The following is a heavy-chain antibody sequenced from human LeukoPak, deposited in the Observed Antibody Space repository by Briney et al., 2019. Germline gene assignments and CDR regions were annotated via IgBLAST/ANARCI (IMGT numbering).Heavy chain of an antibody. CDR2: VHNSGST. J-gene: IGHJ4*02. CDR3: ARGSTIFGVVRHFDD. D-gene: IGHD3-3*01. Sequence: SETLSLTCTVSGDSFTSSSYYWAWIRQPPVKGFQWIGTVHNSGSTYYDPSLKSRVTISVDTSKNQVSLKVTSVTAADTAVYYCARGSTIFGVVRHFDDWGQGTLVTVSS. V-gene: IGHV4-39*07. CDR1: GDSFTSSSYY.